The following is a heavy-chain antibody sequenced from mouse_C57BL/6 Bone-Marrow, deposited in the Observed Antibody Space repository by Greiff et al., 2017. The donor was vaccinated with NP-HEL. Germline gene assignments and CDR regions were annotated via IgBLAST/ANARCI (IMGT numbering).Heavy chain of an antibody. D-gene: IGHD4-1*01. J-gene: IGHJ1*03. V-gene: IGHV1-82*01. CDR2: IYPGDGDT. CDR1: GYAFSSSW. CDR3: ARSKTGTWYFDV. Sequence: VQVVESGPELVKPGASVKISCKASGYAFSSSWMNWVKQRPGKGLEWIGRIYPGDGDTNYNGKFKGKATLTADKSSSTAYMQLSSLTSEDSAVYFCARSKTGTWYFDVWGTGTTVTVSS.